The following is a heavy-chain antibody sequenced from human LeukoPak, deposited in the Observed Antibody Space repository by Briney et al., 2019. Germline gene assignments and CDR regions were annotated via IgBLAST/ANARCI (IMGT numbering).Heavy chain of an antibody. D-gene: IGHD3-22*01. V-gene: IGHV1-2*02. CDR1: GYTFTGYY. J-gene: IGHJ4*02. CDR3: ARARITMIVVVIKEFDY. CDR2: INPNSGGT. Sequence: ASVKVSCKASGYTFTGYYTHWVRQAPGQGLEWMGWINPNSGGTNYAQKFQGRVTMTRDTSISTAYMELSRLRSDDTAVYYCARARITMIVVVIKEFDYWGQGTLVTVSS.